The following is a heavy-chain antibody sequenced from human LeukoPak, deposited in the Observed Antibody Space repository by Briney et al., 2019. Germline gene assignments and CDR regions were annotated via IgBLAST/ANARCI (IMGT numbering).Heavy chain of an antibody. CDR3: ATPRGYSYGPDAFDI. J-gene: IGHJ3*02. Sequence: GASVKVSCKASGYTFTGYYMHWVRQAPGQGLEWMGWINPNSGGTNYAQKFQGRVTMTRDTSISTAYMELSRLRSDDTAVYYCATPRGYSYGPDAFDIWGQGTMVTVSS. CDR2: INPNSGGT. CDR1: GYTFTGYY. V-gene: IGHV1-2*02. D-gene: IGHD5-18*01.